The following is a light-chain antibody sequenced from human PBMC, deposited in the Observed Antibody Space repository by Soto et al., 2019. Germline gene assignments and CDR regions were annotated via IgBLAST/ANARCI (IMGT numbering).Light chain of an antibody. V-gene: IGLV2-11*01. CDR3: CSYGGSFYV. J-gene: IGLJ1*01. Sequence: QSALTQPHSVSGSPGQSVAISCSGTSIDVGGYNYVSWYQQHPGKAPKLIIFDVNKRPSGVPDRFSGSKSGNTASLTISGLQAEDEADYYCCSYGGSFYVVGTGTKLTVL. CDR2: DVN. CDR1: SIDVGGYNY.